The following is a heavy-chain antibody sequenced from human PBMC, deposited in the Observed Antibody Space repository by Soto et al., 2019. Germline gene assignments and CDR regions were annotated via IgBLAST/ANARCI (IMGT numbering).Heavy chain of an antibody. D-gene: IGHD3-10*01. CDR2: IWYDGSNK. CDR1: GFTFSSYG. CDR3: ARRGLLWFGELSSVDAFDI. Sequence: ESGGGVVQPGRSLRLSCAASGFTFSSYGMHWVRQAPGKGLEWVAVIWYDGSNKYYADSVKGRFTISRDNSKNTLYLQMNSLRAEDTAVYYCARRGLLWFGELSSVDAFDIWGQGTMVTVSS. V-gene: IGHV3-33*01. J-gene: IGHJ3*02.